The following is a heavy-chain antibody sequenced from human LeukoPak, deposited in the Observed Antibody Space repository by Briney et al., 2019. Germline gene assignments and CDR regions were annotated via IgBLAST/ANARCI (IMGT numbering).Heavy chain of an antibody. J-gene: IGHJ6*02. V-gene: IGHV4-61*08. CDR3: ARGGSYFYAMDV. CDR2: IHYSGST. Sequence: SETLSLTCTVSGGSISSGGYYWSWIRQHPGKGLEWIGHIHYSGSTNYKPSLKSRVTISLDASKNQVSLKLSSVTAADTAVYYCARGGSYFYAMDVWGHGTTVTVSS. CDR1: GGSISSGGYY.